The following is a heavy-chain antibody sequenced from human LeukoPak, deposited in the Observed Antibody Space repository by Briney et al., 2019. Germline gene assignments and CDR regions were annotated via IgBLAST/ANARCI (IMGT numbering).Heavy chain of an antibody. CDR1: GGTFSSYA. V-gene: IGHV1-69*06. J-gene: IGHJ4*02. D-gene: IGHD3-10*01. Sequence: ASVKVSCKASGGTFSSYAISWVRQAPGQGLEWMGGIIPIFGTANYAQKFQGRVTITADKSMSTAYMELSSLRSEDTAVYYCARVAGSGSYYSDYWGQGTLVTVSS. CDR3: ARVAGSGSYYSDY. CDR2: IIPIFGTA.